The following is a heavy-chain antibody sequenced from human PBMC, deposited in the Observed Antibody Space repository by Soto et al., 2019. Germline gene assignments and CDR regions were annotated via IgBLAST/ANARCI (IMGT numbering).Heavy chain of an antibody. D-gene: IGHD1-1*01. CDR1: GASIAGYY. CDR2: IYATGSA. J-gene: IGHJ5*02. CDR3: VRDGTKNLRDWFDP. Sequence: SETLSLTCTVSGASIAGYYWSWIRQPPGKGLGWIGRIYATGSADYNPSLTSRLTMSVDMSTKQFSLTLRSVTAADTAMYYCVRDGTKNLRDWFDPWGQGILVTVSS. V-gene: IGHV4-4*07.